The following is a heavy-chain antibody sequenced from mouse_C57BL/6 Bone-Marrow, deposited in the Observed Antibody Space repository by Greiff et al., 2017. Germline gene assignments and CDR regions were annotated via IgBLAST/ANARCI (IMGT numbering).Heavy chain of an antibody. J-gene: IGHJ2*01. Sequence: EVQLVESGGDLVKPGGSLKLSCAASGFTFSSYGMSWVRQTPDKRLEWVATISSGGSYTYYPDSVKGRFTISRDNAKNTLYLQMSSLKSEDTAMYYCARHGGRTGSFDYWGQGTTLTVSS. CDR3: ARHGGRTGSFDY. D-gene: IGHD4-1*01. CDR1: GFTFSSYG. V-gene: IGHV5-6*01. CDR2: ISSGGSYT.